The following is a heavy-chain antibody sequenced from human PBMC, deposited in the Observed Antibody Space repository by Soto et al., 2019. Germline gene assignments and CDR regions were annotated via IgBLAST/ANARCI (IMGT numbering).Heavy chain of an antibody. Sequence: GGSLRLSCAASGLPDNTYWMNWVRQTPEKGLEWVANIKLEGGETNYVDSVEGRFTISRDDAKNLLYLQMNSLRAEDTAVYYCAKEPGGAMVNNWFDPWGQGTLVTVS. CDR3: AKEPGGAMVNNWFDP. D-gene: IGHD5-18*01. V-gene: IGHV3-7*03. J-gene: IGHJ5*02. CDR2: IKLEGGET. CDR1: GLPDNTYW.